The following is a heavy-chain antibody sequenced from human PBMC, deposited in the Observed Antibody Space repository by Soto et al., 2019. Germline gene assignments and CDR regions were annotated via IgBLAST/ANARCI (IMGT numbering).Heavy chain of an antibody. CDR3: AREGEEGFCTSSKCYYLAY. J-gene: IGHJ4*02. CDR1: GFSFSSYS. Sequence: ESGGGLVKPGGSLRLSCAASGFSFSSYSINWVRQAPGEGLEWVSSISSNSDYMYYADSLKGRFTISRDNAKNSLYLQMNSLRAEDTAVYYCAREGEEGFCTSSKCYYLAYWGQGTLVTVSS. V-gene: IGHV3-21*01. D-gene: IGHD2-2*01. CDR2: ISSNSDYM.